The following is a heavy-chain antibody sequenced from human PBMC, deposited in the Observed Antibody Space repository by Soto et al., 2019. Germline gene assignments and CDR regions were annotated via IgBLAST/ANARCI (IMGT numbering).Heavy chain of an antibody. V-gene: IGHV1-18*01. CDR2: ISAHNGNT. CDR3: ARGRYGDY. J-gene: IGHJ4*02. D-gene: IGHD1-1*01. CDR1: GYDFTTYG. Sequence: QVHLVQSGAEVKNPGASVKVSCKGSGYDFTTYGITWVRQAPGQGLEWMAWISAHNGNTNYAPNLQGRVTVTRGTSTSTAYIELRSLRSDDTAVYYCARGRYGDYWGQGALVTVSS.